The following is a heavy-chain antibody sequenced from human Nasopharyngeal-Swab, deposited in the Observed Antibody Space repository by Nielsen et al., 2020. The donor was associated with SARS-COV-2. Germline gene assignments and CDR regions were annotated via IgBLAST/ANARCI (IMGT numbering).Heavy chain of an antibody. Sequence: PGKGLEWIGEINHSGSTNYNPSLKSRVTISVDTSENQFSLKLSSVTAADTAVYYCARYSRSSWSSRRDYWGQGTLVTVSS. J-gene: IGHJ4*02. CDR3: ARYSRSSWSSRRDY. CDR2: INHSGST. D-gene: IGHD6-13*01. V-gene: IGHV4-34*01.